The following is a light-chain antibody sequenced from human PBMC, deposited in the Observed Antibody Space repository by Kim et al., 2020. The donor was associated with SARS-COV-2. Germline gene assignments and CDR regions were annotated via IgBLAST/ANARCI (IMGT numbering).Light chain of an antibody. CDR3: GADHGSGSNFVWV. Sequence: ELTQPPSASASLGASATLTCTLSSGYSNYKVDWYQQRPGKGPRFVMRVGTGGIVGSKGDGIPDRFSVLGSGLNRYLTIKNIQEEDESDYHCGADHGSGSNFVWVFGGGTQLTVL. CDR1: SGYSNYK. V-gene: IGLV9-49*01. J-gene: IGLJ3*02. CDR2: VGTGGIVG.